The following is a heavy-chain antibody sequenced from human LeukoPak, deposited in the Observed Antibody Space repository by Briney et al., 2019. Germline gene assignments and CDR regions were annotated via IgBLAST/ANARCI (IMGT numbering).Heavy chain of an antibody. V-gene: IGHV1-69*13. CDR1: GGTFSSYA. D-gene: IGHD3-22*01. Sequence: GASVKVSCTASGGTFSSYAISWVRQAPGQGLEWMGGIIPIFGTANYAQKFQGRVTITADESTSTAYMELSSLRSEDTAVYYCARDYYDSSGYSYFDYWGQGTLVTVSS. CDR3: ARDYYDSSGYSYFDY. CDR2: IIPIFGTA. J-gene: IGHJ4*02.